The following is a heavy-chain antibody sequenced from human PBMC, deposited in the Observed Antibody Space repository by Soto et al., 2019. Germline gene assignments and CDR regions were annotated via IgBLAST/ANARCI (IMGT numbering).Heavy chain of an antibody. V-gene: IGHV3-7*01. D-gene: IGHD3-3*01. CDR1: GFTFSSYW. CDR2: IKQDGSEK. Sequence: GVLRLSCAASGFTFSSYWMSWVRQAPGKGLEWVANIKQDGSEKYYLDSVKGRFTISRDNAKNSLYLQMISLRAEDTAVYYCARVPSPHYDFWSGYPHYYYYYMDVWGKGTTVTVSS. CDR3: ARVPSPHYDFWSGYPHYYYYYMDV. J-gene: IGHJ6*03.